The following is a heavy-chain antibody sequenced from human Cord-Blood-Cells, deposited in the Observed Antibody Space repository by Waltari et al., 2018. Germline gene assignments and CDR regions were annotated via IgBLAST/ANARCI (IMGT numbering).Heavy chain of an antibody. CDR2: IYYSGST. V-gene: IGHV4-39*01. D-gene: IGHD6-13*01. Sequence: QLQLQESGPGLVKPSETLSLTCTVSGGSIRSSSYYWGWIRQPPGKGLEWIGSIYYSGSTYYNPSLKSRVTISVDTSKNQFSLKLSSVTAADTAVYYCASGWYSSSWYDAEYFQHWGQGTLVTVSS. CDR3: ASGWYSSSWYDAEYFQH. CDR1: GGSIRSSSYY. J-gene: IGHJ1*01.